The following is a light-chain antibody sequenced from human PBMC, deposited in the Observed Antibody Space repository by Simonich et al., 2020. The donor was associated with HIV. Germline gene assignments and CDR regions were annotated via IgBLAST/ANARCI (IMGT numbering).Light chain of an antibody. Sequence: QSALTQPASVSGSPGQSITISCTGTSSDVGGYSYVSWYQQHPGKAPKLMIYDVTKRPSGVSNRFSASKSRNTAALTISGLQAEDEADYYCSSYTSFTVVFGGGTKLTVL. V-gene: IGLV2-14*01. J-gene: IGLJ2*01. CDR3: SSYTSFTVV. CDR2: DVT. CDR1: SSDVGGYSY.